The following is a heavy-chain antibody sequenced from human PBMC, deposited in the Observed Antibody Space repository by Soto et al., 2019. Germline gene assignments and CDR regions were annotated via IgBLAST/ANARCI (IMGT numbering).Heavy chain of an antibody. Sequence: SDRLSLTXAVSGGTMISYYWSWIRQPPGRGLEWIGFIYYAGSTKYNPSLNSRVTISVDTSKNQFSLTVTSVTAADTAVFYCVRDGRNYYDSGGYYSEGPLWGQGTLVTVSS. D-gene: IGHD3-22*01. CDR3: VRDGRNYYDSGGYYSEGPL. CDR1: GGTMISYY. V-gene: IGHV4-59*12. CDR2: IYYAGST. J-gene: IGHJ4*02.